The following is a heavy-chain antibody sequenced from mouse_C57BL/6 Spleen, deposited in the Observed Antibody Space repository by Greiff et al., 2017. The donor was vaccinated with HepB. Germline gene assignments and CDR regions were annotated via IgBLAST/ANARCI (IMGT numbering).Heavy chain of an antibody. CDR1: GFSLSTSGMG. V-gene: IGHV8-12*01. CDR3: AHVTTVVDWYFDV. J-gene: IGHJ1*03. D-gene: IGHD1-1*01. CDR2: IYWDDDK. Sequence: QVTLKECGPGILQSSQTLSLTCSFSGFSLSTSGMGVSWIRQPSGKGLEWLAHIYWDDDKRYNPSLKSRLTISKDTSRNQVFLKITSVDTADTATYYCAHVTTVVDWYFDVWGTGTTVTVSS.